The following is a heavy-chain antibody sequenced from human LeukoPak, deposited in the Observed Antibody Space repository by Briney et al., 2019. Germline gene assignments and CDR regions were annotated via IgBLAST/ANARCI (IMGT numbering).Heavy chain of an antibody. CDR1: GFTFSNYA. Sequence: GGSLRLSCTASGFTFSNYAMHWVRQAPGKGLEWMTVISFDGNNKYYEDSVKGRFTISRDNSKNTLYLHMNSLRAEDTAVYYCARTFWDKSNGYDYYFDYWGQGSLVTVSS. CDR3: ARTFWDKSNGYDYYFDY. V-gene: IGHV3-30*04. CDR2: ISFDGNNK. J-gene: IGHJ4*02. D-gene: IGHD5-12*01.